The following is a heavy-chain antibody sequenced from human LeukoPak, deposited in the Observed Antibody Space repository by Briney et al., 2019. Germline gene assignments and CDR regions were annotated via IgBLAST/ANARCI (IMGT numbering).Heavy chain of an antibody. V-gene: IGHV5-51*01. CDR3: ARNIKLEDTAMAY. D-gene: IGHD5-18*01. J-gene: IGHJ4*02. Sequence: TGESLKISCKGSGYSFTSYWIAWVRQMPGKGLEWMGIIYPGDSDTRYSPSFQGQVTISADKSISTAYLQWSSLKASDTAMYYCARNIKLEDTAMAYWGQGTLVTVSS. CDR2: IYPGDSDT. CDR1: GYSFTSYW.